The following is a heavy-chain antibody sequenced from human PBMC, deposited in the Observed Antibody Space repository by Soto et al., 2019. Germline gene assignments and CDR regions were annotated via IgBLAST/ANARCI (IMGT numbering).Heavy chain of an antibody. Sequence: QVQLVESGGGLVMPGGSLRLSCAASGFTLSDYYIFWIRQAPGKGLEWVSYISSSGSIINYADSVKGRFTISRDNAKNSLDLRMNSLTAGDTAVYYWAREFCTANSCYSSAFEVWGQGTMVTVSS. CDR1: GFTLSDYY. V-gene: IGHV3-11*01. D-gene: IGHD3-22*01. CDR2: ISSSGSII. J-gene: IGHJ3*01. CDR3: AREFCTANSCYSSAFEV.